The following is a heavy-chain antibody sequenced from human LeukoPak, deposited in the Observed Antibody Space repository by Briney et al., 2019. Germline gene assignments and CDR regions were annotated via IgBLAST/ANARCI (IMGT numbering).Heavy chain of an antibody. J-gene: IGHJ4*02. CDR1: GFTVSSNY. CDR2: IYSGGST. Sequence: PGGSLRLSCAASGFTVSSNYMSWVRQAPGKGLEWVSVIYSGGSTYYADSVKGRFTISRDNSKNTLYLQMNSLKTEDTAVYYCTTWSNYYDSSGYYYFDYWGQGTLVTVSS. D-gene: IGHD3-22*01. V-gene: IGHV3-66*01. CDR3: TTWSNYYDSSGYYYFDY.